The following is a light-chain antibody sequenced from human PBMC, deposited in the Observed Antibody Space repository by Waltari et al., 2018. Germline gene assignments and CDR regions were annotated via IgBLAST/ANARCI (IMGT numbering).Light chain of an antibody. CDR1: DIGAYNY. Sequence: DIGAYNYVSWYQQHPGKAPKLLLYDVSDRPSGISDHFSGSKSGNTASLTISGLQAEDAADYYCSSYTRSTTVIFGGGTKLTVL. CDR3: SSYTRSTTVI. CDR2: DVS. V-gene: IGLV2-14*03. J-gene: IGLJ2*01.